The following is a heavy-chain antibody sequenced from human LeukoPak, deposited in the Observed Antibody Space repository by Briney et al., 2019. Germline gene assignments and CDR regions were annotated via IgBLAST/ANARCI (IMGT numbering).Heavy chain of an antibody. CDR3: ARSAGHCSNGICFIDYYMDV. D-gene: IGHD2-8*01. CDR1: GYTFTEHF. Sequence: ASVKVSCKASGYTFTEHFIYWVRQAPGQGLEWVGRINCNSGDANSAQKFQGRVTMSRDTSVSTAYMDLSSVTSDDTAVYFCARSAGHCSNGICFIDYYMDVWGRGTTVTVSS. V-gene: IGHV1-2*02. CDR2: INCNSGDA. J-gene: IGHJ6*03.